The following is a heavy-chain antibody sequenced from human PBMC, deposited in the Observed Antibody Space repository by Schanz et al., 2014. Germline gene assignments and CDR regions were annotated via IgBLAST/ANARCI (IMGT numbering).Heavy chain of an antibody. J-gene: IGHJ4*02. Sequence: EVQLLESGGGLVQPGGSLRLSCAASGFTFSSNAMCWVRQAPGKGLEWVSTITSNGGGTYYADSVKGRFIISRDNSKNTVYLQMNSLRAEDTAVYYCARDPGGTKTHGLWGQGTLVTVSS. CDR1: GFTFSSNA. CDR3: ARDPGGTKTHGL. CDR2: ITSNGGGT. D-gene: IGHD2-15*01. V-gene: IGHV3-23*01.